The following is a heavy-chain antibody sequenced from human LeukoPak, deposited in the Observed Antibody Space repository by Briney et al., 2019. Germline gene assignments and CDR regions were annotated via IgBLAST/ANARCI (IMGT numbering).Heavy chain of an antibody. V-gene: IGHV3-23*01. J-gene: IGHJ4*02. Sequence: PGESLTLSCAASGFTFSSSARSWVRQAPGKGLEWVSAISNSGGSTYYADSVKGRFTISRDNSKNTLYLQMNSLRAEDTAVYYCAKSVIAAAGNFDYWGQGTLVTVSS. CDR1: GFTFSSSA. CDR2: ISNSGGST. CDR3: AKSVIAAAGNFDY. D-gene: IGHD6-13*01.